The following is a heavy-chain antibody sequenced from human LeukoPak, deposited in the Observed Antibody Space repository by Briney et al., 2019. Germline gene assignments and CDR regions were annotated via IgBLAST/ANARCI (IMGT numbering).Heavy chain of an antibody. J-gene: IGHJ4*02. CDR2: VSAYNGNT. Sequence: ASVKVSCKASGYTFTSYGISWVRQAPGQGLEWMGWVSAYNGNTNYAQKLQGRVTMTTDTSTSTAYMELRSLRSDDTAVYYCARELRRVSSSWPAGYWGQGTLVTVSS. V-gene: IGHV1-18*01. CDR1: GYTFTSYG. CDR3: ARELRRVSSSWPAGY. D-gene: IGHD6-13*01.